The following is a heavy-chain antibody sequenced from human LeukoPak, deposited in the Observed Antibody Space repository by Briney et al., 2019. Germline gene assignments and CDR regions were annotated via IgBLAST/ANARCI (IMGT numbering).Heavy chain of an antibody. V-gene: IGHV3-21*01. CDR2: INQISSHI. J-gene: IGHJ3*02. D-gene: IGHD4-17*01. Sequence: GGSLRLSCAASGFTFSSSAMNWVRQAPGKGLEWVSSINQISSHIYYAESVRGRFSISRDNAKNSVYLQMNSLRAEDTAIYYCAKPEGSDYYYPPSDAFDIWGQGTMVTVS. CDR3: AKPEGSDYYYPPSDAFDI. CDR1: GFTFSSSA.